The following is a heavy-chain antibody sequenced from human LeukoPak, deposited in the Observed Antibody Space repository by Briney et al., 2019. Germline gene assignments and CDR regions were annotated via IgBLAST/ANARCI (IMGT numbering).Heavy chain of an antibody. D-gene: IGHD3-22*01. Sequence: SAKASCKASGGTFSSYAISWVRQAPGQGLEWMGGIIPIFGTANYAQKFQGRVTITTDESTSTAYMELSSLRSEDTAVYYCASGTSYDSSGYHLGYYFDYWGQGTLVTVSS. J-gene: IGHJ4*02. CDR1: GGTFSSYA. V-gene: IGHV1-69*05. CDR2: IIPIFGTA. CDR3: ASGTSYDSSGYHLGYYFDY.